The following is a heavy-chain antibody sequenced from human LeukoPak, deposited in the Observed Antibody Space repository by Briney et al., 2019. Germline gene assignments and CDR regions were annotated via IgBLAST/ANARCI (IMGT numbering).Heavy chain of an antibody. CDR2: IKEDGSEK. Sequence: GGSLRLSCAASGFTFNQYWMSWVRQAPGKGLEWVGNIKEDGSEKYYLDSVKGRFTISRDNAKNSLFLQMNSLRAEDTAVYYCARVLSRIAVAGLPGVYWGQGTLVTVSS. CDR1: GFTFNQYW. CDR3: ARVLSRIAVAGLPGVY. V-gene: IGHV3-7*02. J-gene: IGHJ4*02. D-gene: IGHD6-19*01.